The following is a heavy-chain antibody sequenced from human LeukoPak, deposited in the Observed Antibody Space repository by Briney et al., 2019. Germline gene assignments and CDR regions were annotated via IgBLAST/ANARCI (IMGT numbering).Heavy chain of an antibody. CDR1: GHSISSGYY. V-gene: IGHV4-38-2*01. CDR3: ARNRSAVIVPAAMGGAFDI. CDR2: IYHSGRT. J-gene: IGHJ3*02. Sequence: PSETLSLTCAVSGHSISSGYYWGWIRQPPGKGLEWIGSIYHSGRTHYNPSLKSRVTISVDTSKNQFSLNLSSVTAADTAMYYCARNRSAVIVPAAMGGAFDIWGHGTMVTVSS. D-gene: IGHD2-2*01.